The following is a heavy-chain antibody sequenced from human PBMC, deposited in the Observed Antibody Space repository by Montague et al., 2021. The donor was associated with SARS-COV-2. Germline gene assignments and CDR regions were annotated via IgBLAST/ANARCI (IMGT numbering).Heavy chain of an antibody. CDR1: GGSISGHY. CDR2: FDHSGDT. D-gene: IGHD3-16*01. Sequence: SETLSLTCCVSGGSISGHYWSWIRQPPGKGLEWIGNFDHSGDTKYNPSLKSRATISVDTSKNHFALRLGPVTAADTAVYYCAREFRIELWQTNWYFGLWGRGTLVTVSS. CDR3: AREFRIELWQTNWYFGL. J-gene: IGHJ2*01. V-gene: IGHV4-59*11.